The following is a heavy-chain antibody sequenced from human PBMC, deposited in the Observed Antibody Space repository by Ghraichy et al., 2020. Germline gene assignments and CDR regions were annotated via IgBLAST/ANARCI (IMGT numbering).Heavy chain of an antibody. V-gene: IGHV3-23*01. D-gene: IGHD3-3*01. J-gene: IGHJ4*02. Sequence: GGSLRLSCAASGFTFSSYAMSWVRQAPGKGLEWVSAISGSGGSTYYADSVKGRFTISRDNSKNTLYLQMNSLRAEDTAVYYCAKDRDYDFWSGLAGEYDYWGQGTLVTVSS. CDR3: AKDRDYDFWSGLAGEYDY. CDR2: ISGSGGST. CDR1: GFTFSSYA.